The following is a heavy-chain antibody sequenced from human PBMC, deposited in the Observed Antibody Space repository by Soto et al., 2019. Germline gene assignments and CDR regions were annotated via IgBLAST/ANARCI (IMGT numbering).Heavy chain of an antibody. CDR3: ARERITALWSGYYLANPDPGDYYYYGMDV. CDR1: GGSVSSGSYY. Sequence: SETLSLTCTVSGGSVSSGSYYWSWIRQPPGKGLEWIGYIYYSGSTNYNPSLKSRVTISVDTSKNQFSLKLSSVTAADTAVYYCARERITALWSGYYLANPDPGDYYYYGMDVWGQGTTVTVSS. V-gene: IGHV4-61*01. D-gene: IGHD3-3*01. CDR2: IYYSGST. J-gene: IGHJ6*02.